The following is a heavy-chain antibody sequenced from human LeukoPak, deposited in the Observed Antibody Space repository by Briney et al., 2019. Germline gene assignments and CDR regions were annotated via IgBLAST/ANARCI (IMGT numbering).Heavy chain of an antibody. J-gene: IGHJ6*03. Sequence: ASVKVSCKASGYTFTGYYMHWVRQAPEQGLAWMGWINPNSGGINYAQKFQGRVTMTRDTSISTAYMELSRLRSDDTAVYYCARAPSPLPYYYMDVWGKGTTVTVSS. D-gene: IGHD1-14*01. CDR2: INPNSGGI. CDR3: ARAPSPLPYYYMDV. CDR1: GYTFTGYY. V-gene: IGHV1-2*02.